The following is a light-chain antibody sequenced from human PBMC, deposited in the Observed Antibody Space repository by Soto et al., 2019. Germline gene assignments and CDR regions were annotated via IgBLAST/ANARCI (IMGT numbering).Light chain of an antibody. J-gene: IGKJ5*01. CDR2: GAS. V-gene: IGKV3-15*01. Sequence: ERVMTQSPATLSISPGERATLFCRASESIGNNLAWYQQKPGQVPRLLMYGASTRATGIPARFSGSGSGTEFTLTICNLQSEDFAVYYCQQYNTWPPITFGQGTRLEIQ. CDR3: QQYNTWPPIT. CDR1: ESIGNN.